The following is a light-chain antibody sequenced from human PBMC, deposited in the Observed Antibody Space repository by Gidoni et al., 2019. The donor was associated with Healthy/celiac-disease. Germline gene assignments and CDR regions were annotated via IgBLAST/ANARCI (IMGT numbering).Light chain of an antibody. V-gene: IGKV1-27*01. J-gene: IGKJ1*01. CDR1: QGISNY. CDR3: QKYNSAWT. CDR2: AAS. Sequence: IQMTQSPSSLSASVGDRVTITCRASQGISNYLAWYQQKPGKVPKLLIYAASTLQSGVPSRFSGSGSGTDFTITISSLQPEDVATYYWQKYNSAWTFGQGTKVEIK.